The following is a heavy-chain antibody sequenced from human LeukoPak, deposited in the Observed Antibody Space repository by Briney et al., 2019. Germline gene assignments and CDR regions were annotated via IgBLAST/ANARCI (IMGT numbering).Heavy chain of an antibody. CDR1: GGSISSYH. V-gene: IGHV4-59*01. CDR3: TTIKRGDIFGYFDF. D-gene: IGHD5-18*01. J-gene: IGHJ4*02. Sequence: SETLSLTCTVSGGSISSYHWNWIRQTPGKGLEGIGYMYYTGVSNYNPSLKSRVAISVDSSKNQFSLKVTSVTAADTAIYYCTTIKRGDIFGYFDFWGQGALVTVSS. CDR2: MYYTGVS.